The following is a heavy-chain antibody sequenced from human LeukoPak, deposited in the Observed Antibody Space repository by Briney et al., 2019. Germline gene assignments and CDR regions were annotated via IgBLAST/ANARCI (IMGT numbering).Heavy chain of an antibody. J-gene: IGHJ5*02. V-gene: IGHV4-59*01. CDR1: GGSISSYY. CDR3: ARAAQYYDFWSGYET. CDR2: IYYSGST. D-gene: IGHD3-3*01. Sequence: PSETLSLTCTVSGGSISSYYRSWIRQPPGKGLEWIGYIYYSGSTNYNPSLKSRVTISVDTSKNQFSLKLSSVTAADTAVYYCARAAQYYDFWSGYETWGQGTLVTVSS.